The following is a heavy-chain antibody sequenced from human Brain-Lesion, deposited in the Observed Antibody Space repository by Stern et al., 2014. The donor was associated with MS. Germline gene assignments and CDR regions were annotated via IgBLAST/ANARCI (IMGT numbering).Heavy chain of an antibody. J-gene: IGHJ4*02. CDR3: ASGYRIFDY. CDR2: IHPRGGP. Sequence: VQLVESGPGLVKPSQTLSLTCTVSGGSISSGSDYWSWIRQPVGKGLEWIGRIHPRGGPFYTPSLKSRVPISTDPSMNQFSLELNSATAADTAIYYCASGYRIFDYWGQGILVTVSS. CDR1: GGSISSGSDY. V-gene: IGHV4-61*02. D-gene: IGHD5-18*01.